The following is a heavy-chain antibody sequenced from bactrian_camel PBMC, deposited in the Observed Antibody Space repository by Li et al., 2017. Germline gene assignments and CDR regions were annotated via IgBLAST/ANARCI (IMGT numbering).Heavy chain of an antibody. CDR3: AKDSPRGQWTLIATILDEYNY. Sequence: HVQLVESGGGSVQAGGSLRLSCSASGRTFDNTYMGWFRQSPGKEREGVAVIYTGGGSTYYGDSVKGRFTISRDYAKNTVYLQMNSLKAEDTAMYYCAKDSPRGQWTLIATILDEYNYWGQGTQVTFS. D-gene: IGHD4*01. J-gene: IGHJ4*01. CDR1: GRTFDNTY. V-gene: IGHV3S1*01. CDR2: IYTGGGST.